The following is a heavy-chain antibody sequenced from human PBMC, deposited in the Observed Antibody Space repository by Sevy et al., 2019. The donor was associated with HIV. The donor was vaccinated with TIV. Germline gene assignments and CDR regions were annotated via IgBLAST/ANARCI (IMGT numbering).Heavy chain of an antibody. Sequence: SETLSITCAVYGGSFSGYYWSWIRQPPGKGLEWIGEINHSGSTNYNPSLKSRVTISVDTSKNQFSLKLSSVTAADTAVYYCASDIVVVPAAIRYGMDVWGQGTTVTVSS. D-gene: IGHD2-2*01. CDR2: INHSGST. V-gene: IGHV4-34*01. CDR1: GGSFSGYY. J-gene: IGHJ6*02. CDR3: ASDIVVVPAAIRYGMDV.